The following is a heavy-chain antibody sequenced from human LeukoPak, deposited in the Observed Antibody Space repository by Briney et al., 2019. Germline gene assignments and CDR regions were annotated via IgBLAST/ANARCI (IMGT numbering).Heavy chain of an antibody. CDR1: GGSISSSSYY. V-gene: IGHV4-39*01. J-gene: IGHJ6*02. D-gene: IGHD3-10*01. CDR2: MYYSGST. Sequence: SETLSLTCTVSGGSISSSSYYWGWIRQPPGKGLEWIGSMYYSGSTYYNPSLKSRVTISVDTSKNQFSLKLSSVTAADTAVYYGASDYYGSGSPHFMDVWGQGTTVTVSS. CDR3: ASDYYGSGSPHFMDV.